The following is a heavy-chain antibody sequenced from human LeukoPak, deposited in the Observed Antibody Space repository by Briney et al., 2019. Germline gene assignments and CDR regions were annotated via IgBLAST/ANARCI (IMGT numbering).Heavy chain of an antibody. CDR1: GFTVXXXX. Sequence: PGGSXRLXXAASGFTVXXXXXXXFRQAPGXXXXXXXXXXXGGTTXYXDPVKGRXTISRDNTKNTLYLQMDSLRAEDTAVYYCARTYYSGSGTYQRWFDPWGQGTLVTVSS. J-gene: IGHJ5*02. CDR3: ARTYYSGSGTYQRWFDP. D-gene: IGHD3-10*01. CDR2: XXXGGTT. V-gene: IGHV3-53*01.